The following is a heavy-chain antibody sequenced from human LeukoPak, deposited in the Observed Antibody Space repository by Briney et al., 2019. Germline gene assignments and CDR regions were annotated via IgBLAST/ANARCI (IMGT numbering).Heavy chain of an antibody. D-gene: IGHD4-17*01. Sequence: RGSLRLSCAASGFTVSSNYMSWVRQAPGKGLEWVSVLYSGGSTYYADSVKGRFTISRDNSKNTLYLQMNSLRAEDTAVYYCPRIATTDPYYFDYWGQGTLVTVSS. V-gene: IGHV3-53*01. CDR3: PRIATTDPYYFDY. J-gene: IGHJ4*02. CDR2: LYSGGST. CDR1: GFTVSSNY.